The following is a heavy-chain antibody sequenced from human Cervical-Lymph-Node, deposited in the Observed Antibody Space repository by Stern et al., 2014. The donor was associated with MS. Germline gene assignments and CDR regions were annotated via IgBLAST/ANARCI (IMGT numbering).Heavy chain of an antibody. CDR1: GFTFEDNA. J-gene: IGHJ6*02. D-gene: IGHD2-2*02. V-gene: IGHV3-33*01. CDR2: IWYDGSQK. CDR3: ARKIPDYYYYAMDV. Sequence: VHLVESGGGVVQPGGSQRLSCTASGFTFEDNAMEWVRQVPGKGLEGVAMIWYDGSQKYYGDSVRGRFPVSRDNSRNTLYLQMKSLSLEDTAVYYCARKIPDYYYYAMDVWGQGTTVTVSS.